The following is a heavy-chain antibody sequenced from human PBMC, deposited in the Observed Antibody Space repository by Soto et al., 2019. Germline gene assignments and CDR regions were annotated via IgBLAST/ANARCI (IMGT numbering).Heavy chain of an antibody. CDR3: APNWFDP. Sequence: EVQLVESGGSLVQPGGSLRLSCAASGITFSNNWMHWVRQAPGKGLMWVSRINGDGTRTDYADSVKGRFTISRDNVKNTLFLQMNSLRAEDTAVYYCAPNWFDPWGQGTLVTVSS. CDR1: GITFSNNW. J-gene: IGHJ5*02. CDR2: INGDGTRT. V-gene: IGHV3-74*01.